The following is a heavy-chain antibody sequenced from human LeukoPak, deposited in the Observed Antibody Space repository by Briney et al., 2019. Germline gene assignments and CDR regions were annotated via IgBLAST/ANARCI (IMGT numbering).Heavy chain of an antibody. J-gene: IGHJ5*02. CDR2: IYSSGIT. CDR1: GGSIITSY. V-gene: IGHV4-59*08. CDR3: ARYGSLRSSQSNWFDP. Sequence: PSETLSLTCAVSGGSIITSYWSWIRQPPGKGLEWIGYIYSSGITNYSPSLKSRVTMSVDTSKNQFSLKVNSVTATDTALYYCARYGSLRSSQSNWFDPWGQGTLVTVSS. D-gene: IGHD2-15*01.